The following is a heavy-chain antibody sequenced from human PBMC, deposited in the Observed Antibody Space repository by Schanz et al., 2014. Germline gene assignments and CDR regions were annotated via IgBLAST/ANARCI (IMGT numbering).Heavy chain of an antibody. J-gene: IGHJ5*02. CDR1: GFTFSSYA. Sequence: EVQLLESGGGLVQPGGSLRLSCAASGFTFSSYAMSWVRQAPGKGLEWVSAISGSGGSTYYADSVKGRFTISRDNAKNTLYLQMNSLSAEDTAVYYCARPALWFGDNCFDPWGQGTLVTVSS. CDR3: ARPALWFGDNCFDP. V-gene: IGHV3-23*01. D-gene: IGHD3-10*01. CDR2: ISGSGGST.